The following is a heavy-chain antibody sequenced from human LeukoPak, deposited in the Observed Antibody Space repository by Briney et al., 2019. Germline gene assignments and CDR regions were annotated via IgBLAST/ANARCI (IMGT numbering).Heavy chain of an antibody. J-gene: IGHJ3*02. Sequence: PAETLSLTCTVSGGSISSYYWSRIRQPAGKGLERIGRIYTSGSTNYNPSLKSRVTISLDTSRNQFSLKLNSVTAADTAVYYCAKSNGYGLVDIWGQGTMVTVSS. CDR1: GGSISSYY. D-gene: IGHD3-10*01. CDR3: AKSNGYGLVDI. CDR2: IYTSGST. V-gene: IGHV4-4*07.